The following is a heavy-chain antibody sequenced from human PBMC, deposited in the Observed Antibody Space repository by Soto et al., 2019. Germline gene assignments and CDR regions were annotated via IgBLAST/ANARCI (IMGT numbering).Heavy chain of an antibody. CDR2: IIPIFGTA. J-gene: IGHJ5*02. D-gene: IGHD3-3*01. Sequence: SVKVSSKASAGTFSRHAFSWVRRAPGQGLEWMGGIIPIFGTANYAQKFQGRVTITADESTSTAYMELSSLRSEDTAVYYCARFFAIETNYNWFDPRGQGTLVTGSS. V-gene: IGHV1-69*13. CDR1: AGTFSRHA. CDR3: ARFFAIETNYNWFDP.